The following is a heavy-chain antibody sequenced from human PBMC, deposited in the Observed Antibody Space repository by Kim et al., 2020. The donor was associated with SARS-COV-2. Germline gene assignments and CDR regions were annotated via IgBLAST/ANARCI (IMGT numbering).Heavy chain of an antibody. D-gene: IGHD4-17*01. CDR1: GFTFSSYG. V-gene: IGHV3-33*08. Sequence: GGSLRLSCAASGFTFSSYGMHWVRQAPGKGLEWVAVIWYDGSNKYYADSVKGRFTISRDNSKNTLYLQMNSLRAEDTAVYYCARGSFQTTVYYYGMDVWGQGTTVTVSS. J-gene: IGHJ6*02. CDR2: IWYDGSNK. CDR3: ARGSFQTTVYYYGMDV.